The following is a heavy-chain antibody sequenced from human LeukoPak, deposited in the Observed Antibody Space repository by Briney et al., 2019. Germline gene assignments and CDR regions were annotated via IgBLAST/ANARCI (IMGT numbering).Heavy chain of an antibody. CDR2: IYYSGST. Sequence: PSQTLSLTCTVSGGSISSGDYYWSWIRQPPGTGLESIGYIYYSGSTYYNPSLKSRVTISVNTSKNQFSLKLSSVTAADTAVYCCARDVREVTTFDYWGQGTLVTVSS. J-gene: IGHJ4*02. V-gene: IGHV4-30-4*01. D-gene: IGHD4-17*01. CDR1: GGSISSGDYY. CDR3: ARDVREVTTFDY.